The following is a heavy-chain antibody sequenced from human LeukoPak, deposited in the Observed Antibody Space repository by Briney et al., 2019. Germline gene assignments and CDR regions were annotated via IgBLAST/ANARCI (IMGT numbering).Heavy chain of an antibody. Sequence: GGSLRLSCVASGFTFSSYWMTWVRQAPGKGLEWVANIRQDGSEKYYVDSVKGRFTISRDNAKNSLHLQMNSLRAEDTAVYYCARENDSGWSGPFDYWGQGALVTVSS. CDR1: GFTFSSYW. CDR3: ARENDSGWSGPFDY. V-gene: IGHV3-7*03. CDR2: IRQDGSEK. J-gene: IGHJ4*02. D-gene: IGHD6-19*01.